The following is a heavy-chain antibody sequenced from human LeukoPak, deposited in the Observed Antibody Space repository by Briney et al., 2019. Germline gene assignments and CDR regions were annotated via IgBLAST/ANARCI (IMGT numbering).Heavy chain of an antibody. D-gene: IGHD6-13*01. Sequence: GGSLRLSCAASGLTFSSYAMSWVRQAPGKGLEWVSAISGSGGSTYYADSVKGRFTISRDNSKNTLYLQMNSLRAEDTAVYYCAKDIGKSWYERYFDYWGQGTLVTVSS. CDR3: AKDIGKSWYERYFDY. V-gene: IGHV3-23*01. CDR2: ISGSGGST. J-gene: IGHJ4*02. CDR1: GLTFSSYA.